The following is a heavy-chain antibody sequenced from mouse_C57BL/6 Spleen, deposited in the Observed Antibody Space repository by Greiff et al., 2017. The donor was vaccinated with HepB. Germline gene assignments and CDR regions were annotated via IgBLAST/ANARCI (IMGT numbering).Heavy chain of an antibody. Sequence: EVQLQQSGAELVRPGASVKLSCTASGFNIKDYYMHWVKQRPEQGLEWIGRIDPEDGDTEYAPKFQGKATMTADTSSNTAYLQLSSLTSEDTAVYYCTTDYGSSYYLDYWGQGTTLTVSS. CDR3: TTDYGSSYYLDY. D-gene: IGHD1-1*01. V-gene: IGHV14-1*01. CDR2: IDPEDGDT. CDR1: GFNIKDYY. J-gene: IGHJ2*01.